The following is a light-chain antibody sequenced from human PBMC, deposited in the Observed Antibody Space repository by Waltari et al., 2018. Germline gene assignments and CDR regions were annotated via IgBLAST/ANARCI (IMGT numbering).Light chain of an antibody. J-gene: IGLJ2*01. CDR3: VLYMGSGSVV. Sequence: QTVVTQEPSFSVSPGGTVTLTCGLSSGSVSTSYYPSWYQQTPGQAPRTPIYSTNTRPSGVPDRFSGSILGNKAALTITGAQADDESDYYCVLYMGSGSVVFGGGTKLTVL. V-gene: IGLV8-61*01. CDR2: STN. CDR1: SGSVSTSYY.